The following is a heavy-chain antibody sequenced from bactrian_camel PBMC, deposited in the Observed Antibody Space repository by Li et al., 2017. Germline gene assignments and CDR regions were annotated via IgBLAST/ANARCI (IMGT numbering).Heavy chain of an antibody. Sequence: HVQLVESGGGLVQPGGSLRLSCVTSGYRYVNSCMAWFRQVPGKGREGVATLPGNGRPNYAESVQGRFSISKDKAKNTLYLQMDNLQPEDTGMYYCAADLSYLSQCGMGDTAKYLHWGQGTQVTVS. CDR3: AADLSYLSQCGMGDTAKYLH. V-gene: IGHV3S53*01. CDR2: LPGNGRP. J-gene: IGHJ4*01. CDR1: GYRYVNSC. D-gene: IGHD3*01.